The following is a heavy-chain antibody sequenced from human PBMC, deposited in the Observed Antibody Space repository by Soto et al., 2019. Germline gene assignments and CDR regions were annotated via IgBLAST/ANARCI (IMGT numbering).Heavy chain of an antibody. CDR1: CGSISSYY. Sequence: KTSETLSLTCTVSCGSISSYYWSWIRQPPGKGLEWIGYIYYSGSTNYNPSLKSRVTISVDTSKNQFSLKLSSVTAADTAVYYCARGGYYDSSGYSGDAFDIWGQGTMVTVSS. J-gene: IGHJ3*02. CDR3: ARGGYYDSSGYSGDAFDI. CDR2: IYYSGST. V-gene: IGHV4-59*01. D-gene: IGHD3-22*01.